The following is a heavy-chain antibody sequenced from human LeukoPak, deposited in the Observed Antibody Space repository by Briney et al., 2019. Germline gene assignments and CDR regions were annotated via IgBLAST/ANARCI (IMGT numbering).Heavy chain of an antibody. V-gene: IGHV3-23*01. J-gene: IGHJ4*02. CDR2: ISGSGGST. CDR3: AEDRNLFYGDYYFDY. D-gene: IGHD4-17*01. Sequence: GGSLRLSCAASGFTFSSYGMSWVRQAPGKGLEWVSAISGSGGSTYYADSVKGRFTISRDNSKNTLYLQMNSLRAEDTAVYYCAEDRNLFYGDYYFDYWGQGTLVTVSS. CDR1: GFTFSSYG.